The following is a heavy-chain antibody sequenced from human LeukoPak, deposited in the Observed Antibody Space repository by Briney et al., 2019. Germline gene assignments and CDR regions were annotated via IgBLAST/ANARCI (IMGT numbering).Heavy chain of an antibody. CDR2: VYYSTNT. CDR1: GDSISSSSYY. D-gene: IGHD5-12*01. CDR3: ARHSRCAYSGDENAFDI. V-gene: IGHV4-39*01. Sequence: SETLSLTCTVSGDSISSSSYYWDWIRQPPGKGLEGIWNVYYSTNTYYNPSIKSLVTISVDTYKKQFSLKLSSVTAADTAIYYWARHSRCAYSGDENAFDIWGQGTVVTVSS. J-gene: IGHJ3*02.